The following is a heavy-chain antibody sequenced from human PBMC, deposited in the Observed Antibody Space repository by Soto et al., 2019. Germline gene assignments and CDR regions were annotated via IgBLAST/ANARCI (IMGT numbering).Heavy chain of an antibody. J-gene: IGHJ4*02. V-gene: IGHV1-69*01. CDR2: IIPIFGTA. D-gene: IGHD2-15*01. CDR1: GGTFSSYA. Sequence: QVQLVQSGAEVKKPGSSVNVSCKASGGTFSSYAISWVRQAPGQGLEWMGGIIPIFGTANYAQKFQGRVTITADESTSTAYMELSSLRSEDTAVYYCAREGCSGGSCSGGFDYWGQGTLVTVSS. CDR3: AREGCSGGSCSGGFDY.